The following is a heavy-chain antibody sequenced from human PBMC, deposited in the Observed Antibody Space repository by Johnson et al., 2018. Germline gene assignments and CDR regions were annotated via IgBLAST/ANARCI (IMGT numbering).Heavy chain of an antibody. D-gene: IGHD4-17*01. CDR3: ARSQSAYYGDYVGAEYFQH. V-gene: IGHV3-23*04. Sequence: EVQLVETGGGLVQPGGSLRLSCAASGFTFRRYDMSWVRQAPGKGLEWVSAISTNGGTTNYADSIKGHFIISRDNSKDTLYLQMNSLRAEDTAVYYCARSQSAYYGDYVGAEYFQHWGQGTLVTVSS. J-gene: IGHJ1*01. CDR1: GFTFRRYD. CDR2: ISTNGGTT.